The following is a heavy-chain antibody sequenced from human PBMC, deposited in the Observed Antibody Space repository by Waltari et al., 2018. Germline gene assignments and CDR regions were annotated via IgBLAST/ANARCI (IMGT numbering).Heavy chain of an antibody. D-gene: IGHD3-10*01. Sequence: EVQLVESGGGLIQPGGSLRLSCAASGFTVSSNYMRWVRQAPGQGLEWVSVIDSGGSTYYADSVKGRFTISRDNAKNSLYLQMNSLRAEDTAVYYCATMGFGELLTELGPDWYFDLWGRGTLVTVSS. CDR2: IDSGGST. CDR3: ATMGFGELLTELGPDWYFDL. J-gene: IGHJ2*01. V-gene: IGHV3-53*01. CDR1: GFTVSSNY.